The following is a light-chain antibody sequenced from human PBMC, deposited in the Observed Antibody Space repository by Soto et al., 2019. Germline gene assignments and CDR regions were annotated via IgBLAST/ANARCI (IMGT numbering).Light chain of an antibody. CDR3: QQGNSYPLT. CDR2: AAS. J-gene: IGKJ4*01. V-gene: IGKV1-9*01. Sequence: DIQLTQSPSFLSASVGDRVTITCRASQDISSYLAWYQQKPGKAPKLLIYAASTLQGGVPSRFSGSGSGTKFTLTISSPQPEDLATYYCQQGNSYPLTFGGGTKVEVK. CDR1: QDISSY.